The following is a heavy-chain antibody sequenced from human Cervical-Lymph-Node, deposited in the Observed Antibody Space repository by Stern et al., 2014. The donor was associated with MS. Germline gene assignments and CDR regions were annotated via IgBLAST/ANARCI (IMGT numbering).Heavy chain of an antibody. Sequence: VQLVESGGGLVKPGMSLRLSCAASGFTFGDYYMSWIRQAPGKGLEWISYIDSSGSTISYADSVQGRFTISRDNAKNSLYLQLNSLRAEDTAVYYCASGDFWSDSYTGLTDYWGQGTLVTVSS. J-gene: IGHJ4*02. V-gene: IGHV3-11*01. CDR2: IDSSGSTI. D-gene: IGHD3-3*01. CDR3: ASGDFWSDSYTGLTDY. CDR1: GFTFGDYY.